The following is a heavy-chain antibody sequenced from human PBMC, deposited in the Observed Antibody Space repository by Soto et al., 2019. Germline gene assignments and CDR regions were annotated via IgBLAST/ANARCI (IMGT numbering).Heavy chain of an antibody. CDR2: IYYTGST. V-gene: IGHV4-39*01. CDR3: ARQSSSSLNWFDP. D-gene: IGHD6-6*01. J-gene: IGHJ5*02. Sequence: SETLSLTCTFSCGSIISSSYYWGWIRQPPGKGLEWIGSIYYTGSTYYNPSLKSRVTISVDTSKNQFSLKLSSVTAADTAVYYCARQSSSSLNWFDPWGQGTLVTVSS. CDR1: CGSIISSSYY.